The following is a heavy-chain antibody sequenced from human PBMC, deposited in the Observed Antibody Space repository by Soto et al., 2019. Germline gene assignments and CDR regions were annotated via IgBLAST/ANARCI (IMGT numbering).Heavy chain of an antibody. V-gene: IGHV4-39*01. J-gene: IGHJ4*02. D-gene: IGHD6-13*01. CDR2: IYYSGST. Sequence: SETLSLTCTVSGGSISSSSYYWGWIRQPPGKGLEWIGSIYYSGSTYYNPSLKSRVTISVDTSKNQFSLKLSSVTAADTAVYYCARHQVDSSSRDYYFDYWGQGTLVTVSS. CDR3: ARHQVDSSSRDYYFDY. CDR1: GGSISSSSYY.